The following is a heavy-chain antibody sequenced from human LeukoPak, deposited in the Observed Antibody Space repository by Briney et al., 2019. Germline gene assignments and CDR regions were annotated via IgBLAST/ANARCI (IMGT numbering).Heavy chain of an antibody. CDR1: GFIFSNYG. Sequence: GGSLRLSCAASGFIFSNYGMHWVRQAPGKGLDWVAVIWYDGSRVYYADSVKGRFTISRDNCKNTLYLQRNSLRAEDTAVYYWARAYSSSTEANFDYWGQGTLVTVSS. CDR2: IWYDGSRV. CDR3: ARAYSSSTEANFDY. J-gene: IGHJ4*02. D-gene: IGHD6-6*01. V-gene: IGHV3-33*01.